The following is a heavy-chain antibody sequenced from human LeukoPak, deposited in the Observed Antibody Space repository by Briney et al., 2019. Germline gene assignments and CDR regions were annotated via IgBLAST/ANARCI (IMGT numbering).Heavy chain of an antibody. CDR2: ISSTSSYI. Sequence: GGSLRLSCAASGFTFSCYSMNWVRQAPGKGLEWVSSISSTSSYIYYADSVKGRFTISRDNAKNSLYLQTNSLRAEDTAVYYCARDYYGSGSYSALFEYWGQGTLVTVSS. CDR3: ARDYYGSGSYSALFEY. D-gene: IGHD3-10*01. J-gene: IGHJ4*02. V-gene: IGHV3-21*01. CDR1: GFTFSCYS.